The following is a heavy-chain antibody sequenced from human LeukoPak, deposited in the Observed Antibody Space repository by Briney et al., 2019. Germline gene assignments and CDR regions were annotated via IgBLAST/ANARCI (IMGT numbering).Heavy chain of an antibody. V-gene: IGHV4-61*02. CDR1: GGSISSGSYY. CDR2: IYTSGST. Sequence: SETLSLTCTVPGGSISSGSYYWSWIRQPAGKGLECIGRIYTSGSTNYNPSLKSRVTISVDTSKNQFSLKLSSVTSADTAVYYCARDSRRDGYNLYAFDIWGQGTMVTVSS. CDR3: ARDSRRDGYNLYAFDI. D-gene: IGHD5-24*01. J-gene: IGHJ3*02.